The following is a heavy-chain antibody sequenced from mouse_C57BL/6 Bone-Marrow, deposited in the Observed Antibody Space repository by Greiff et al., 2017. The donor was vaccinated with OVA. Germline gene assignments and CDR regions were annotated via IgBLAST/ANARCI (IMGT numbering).Heavy chain of an antibody. V-gene: IGHV6-3*01. Sequence: EVKLMESGGGLVQPGGSMKLSCVASGFTFSNYWMNWVRQSPEKGLEWVAQIRLKSDNYATHYAESVKGRFTISRDDSKSSVYLQMNNLRAEDTGIYYCTESSYEWYFDVWGTGTTVTVSS. CDR1: GFTFSNYW. CDR3: TESSYEWYFDV. CDR2: IRLKSDNYAT. J-gene: IGHJ1*03. D-gene: IGHD1-1*01.